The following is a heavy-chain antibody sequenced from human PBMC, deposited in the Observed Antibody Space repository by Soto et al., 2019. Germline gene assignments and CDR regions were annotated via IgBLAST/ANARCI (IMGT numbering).Heavy chain of an antibody. CDR2: ISYDGSNK. V-gene: IGHV3-30-3*01. CDR3: ARDPRRYFDWFGLYYYGMDV. CDR1: GFTFSSYA. D-gene: IGHD3-9*01. J-gene: IGHJ6*02. Sequence: GGSLRLSCAASGFTFSSYAMHWVRQAPGKGLEWVAVISYDGSNKYYADSVKGRFTISRDNSKNTLYLQMNSLRAEDTAVYYCARDPRRYFDWFGLYYYGMDVWGQGTTVTVSS.